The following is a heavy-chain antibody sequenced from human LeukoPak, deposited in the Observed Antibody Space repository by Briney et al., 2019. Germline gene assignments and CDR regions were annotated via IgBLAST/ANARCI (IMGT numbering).Heavy chain of an antibody. J-gene: IGHJ5*02. D-gene: IGHD2-15*01. CDR3: ARHTSRVRAATPRVDP. Sequence: PGESLRISCKGSGYRLTDYWIALVRQMPGKGLEWMGIIYPDDSDIRYSPSFQGQVTISADKSISTAYLQWSSLKASDTAMYYCARHTSRVRAATPRVDPWGQGTLVSVSS. CDR1: GYRLTDYW. CDR2: IYPDDSDI. V-gene: IGHV5-51*01.